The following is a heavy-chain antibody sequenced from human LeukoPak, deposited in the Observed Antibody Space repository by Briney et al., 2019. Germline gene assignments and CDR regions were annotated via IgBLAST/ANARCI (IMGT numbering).Heavy chain of an antibody. CDR2: INSGSTYT. CDR3: ARDPYYYDSSGYSP. V-gene: IGHV3-21*04. CDR1: GFTFSSYM. J-gene: IGHJ4*02. D-gene: IGHD3-22*01. Sequence: GGSLRLSCAASGFTFSSYMMNWVRQAPGKGLEWVSSINSGSTYTYYTGSVKGRFTVSRDNAKNSLYLQMNSLRAEDTAVYYCARDPYYYDSSGYSPWGQGTLVTVSS.